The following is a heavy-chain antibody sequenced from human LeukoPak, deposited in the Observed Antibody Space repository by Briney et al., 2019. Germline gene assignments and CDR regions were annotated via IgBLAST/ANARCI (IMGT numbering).Heavy chain of an antibody. CDR3: ASDVVGATPHDY. D-gene: IGHD1-26*01. J-gene: IGHJ4*02. CDR2: ISGSGGST. V-gene: IGHV3-23*01. CDR1: GFTFSSYA. Sequence: GGSLRLSCAASGFTFSSYAMSWVRQAPGKGLEWVSAISGSGGSTYYADSVKGRFTISRDNAKNSLYLQMNSLRADDTAVYYCASDVVGATPHDYWGQGTLVTVSS.